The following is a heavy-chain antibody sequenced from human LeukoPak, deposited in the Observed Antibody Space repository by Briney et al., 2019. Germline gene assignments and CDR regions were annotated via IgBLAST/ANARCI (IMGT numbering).Heavy chain of an antibody. Sequence: SETLSLTCTVSGGSISDYYWSWIRQPAGKGLEWIGRISTSGNTDYDSSLRSRVTISVDKSQNQFSLNLSSVTAADTAVYYCARGRVCSNGVCPYYYYYYMDVRGKGTTVTVSS. CDR3: ARGRVCSNGVCPYYYYYYMDV. D-gene: IGHD2-8*01. J-gene: IGHJ6*03. CDR2: ISTSGNT. V-gene: IGHV4-4*07. CDR1: GGSISDYY.